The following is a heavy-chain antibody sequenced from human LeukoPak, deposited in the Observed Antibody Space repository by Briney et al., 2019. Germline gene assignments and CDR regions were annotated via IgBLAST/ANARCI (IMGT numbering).Heavy chain of an antibody. CDR2: ISGSGGST. CDR3: AKDRYYDFWSGSSSYYFDY. Sequence: GGSPRLSCAASGFTFSSYAMSWVRQAPGKGLEWVSAISGSGGSTYYADSVKGRFTISRDNSKNTLYLQMNSLRAEDTAVYYCAKDRYYDFWSGSSSYYFDYWGQGTLVTVSS. J-gene: IGHJ4*02. CDR1: GFTFSSYA. D-gene: IGHD3-3*01. V-gene: IGHV3-23*01.